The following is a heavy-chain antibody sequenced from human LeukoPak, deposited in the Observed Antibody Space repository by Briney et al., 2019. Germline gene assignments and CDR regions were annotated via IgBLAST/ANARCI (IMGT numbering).Heavy chain of an antibody. CDR3: AGADIVASY. D-gene: IGHD5-12*01. J-gene: IGHJ4*02. Sequence: PSETLSLTCTVSGGSISSYYWSWIRQPPGKGLEWIGYIYYSGSTNYNPSLKSRVTISVDTSKNQFSLKLSSVTAADTAVYYCAGADIVASYWGQGTLVTVSS. CDR2: IYYSGST. V-gene: IGHV4-59*01. CDR1: GGSISSYY.